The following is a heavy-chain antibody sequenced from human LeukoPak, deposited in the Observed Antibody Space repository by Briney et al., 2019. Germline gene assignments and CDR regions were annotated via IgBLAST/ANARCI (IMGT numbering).Heavy chain of an antibody. CDR3: ARDAEPLRFLDWFPTNY. J-gene: IGHJ4*02. V-gene: IGHV1-2*02. D-gene: IGHD3-3*01. CDR2: INPNSGGT. Sequence: GASVKVSCKASGYTFTGYYMHWVRQAPGQGLEWMGWINPNSGGTNYAQKFQGRVTMTRDTSISTAYMKLSRLRSDDTAVYYCARDAEPLRFLDWFPTNYWGQGTLVTVSS. CDR1: GYTFTGYY.